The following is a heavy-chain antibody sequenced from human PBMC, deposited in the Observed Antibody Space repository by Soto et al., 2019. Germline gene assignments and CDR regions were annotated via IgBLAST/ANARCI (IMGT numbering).Heavy chain of an antibody. D-gene: IGHD5-12*01. J-gene: IGHJ4*02. CDR1: GYSISSGYY. V-gene: IGHV4-38-2*01. Sequence: SETLSLTCAVSGYSISSGYYWGWIRQPPGKGLEWIGSIYHSGSTYYNPSLKSRVTISVDTSKNQFSLKLSSVTAADTAVYYCARAQYYRMATNEYYFDYWGKGTLVTVSS. CDR3: ARAQYYRMATNEYYFDY. CDR2: IYHSGST.